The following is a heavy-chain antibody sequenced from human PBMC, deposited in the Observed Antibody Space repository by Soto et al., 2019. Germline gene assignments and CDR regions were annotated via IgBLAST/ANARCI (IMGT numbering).Heavy chain of an antibody. J-gene: IGHJ1*01. CDR2: IIPILGIA. V-gene: IGHV1-69*02. Sequence: GASVKVSYKASGGTFSSHTISWVRQAPGQGLEWMGRIIPILGIANYAQKFQGRVTITADKSTSTAYMELSSLRSEDTAVYYCARATPVAEYFQHWGLGTLVTVSS. D-gene: IGHD1-26*01. CDR3: ARATPVAEYFQH. CDR1: GGTFSSHT.